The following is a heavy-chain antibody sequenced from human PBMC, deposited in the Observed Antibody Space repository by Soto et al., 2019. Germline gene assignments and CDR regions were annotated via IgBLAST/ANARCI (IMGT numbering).Heavy chain of an antibody. CDR1: GVNAKYYG. J-gene: IGHJ5*02. D-gene: IGHD3-16*01. V-gene: IGHV1-69*05. Sequence: QVQLVQSGPEVKKPGSSVKVSCEASGVNAKYYGISWVRLAPGQGLEWMGGIKLMYGTTHYAQKFQARVTXXXXXXXXXXXXXXXXXXXXXXXXXXXXXXXXXSLLGSDPWGQGTLVTVSS. CDR2: IKLMYGTT. CDR3: XXXXXXSLLGSDP.